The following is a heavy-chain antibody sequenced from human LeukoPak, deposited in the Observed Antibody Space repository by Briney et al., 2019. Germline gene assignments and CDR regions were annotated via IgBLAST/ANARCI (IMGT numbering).Heavy chain of an antibody. CDR3: AGTSGFSYSPFDY. CDR1: GFTFSSYS. V-gene: IGHV3-21*01. J-gene: IGHJ4*02. CDR2: ISSSSSYI. Sequence: PGGSLRLSCAASGFTFSSYSMNWVRQAPGKGLEWVSSISSSSSYIYYADSVKGRFTISRDNAKNSLYLQMNSLRGEDTAVYYCAGTSGFSYSPFDYWGQGTLVTVSS. D-gene: IGHD5-18*01.